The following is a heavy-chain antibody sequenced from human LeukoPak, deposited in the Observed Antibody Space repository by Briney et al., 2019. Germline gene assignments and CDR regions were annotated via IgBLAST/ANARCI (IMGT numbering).Heavy chain of an antibody. CDR1: GYTFTNYG. D-gene: IGHD3-3*01. CDR3: ATKTADFWSGYYPY. J-gene: IGHJ4*02. V-gene: IGHV1-2*02. CDR2: INPNSGGT. Sequence: GASVKVSCKASGYTFTNYGIAWMRQAPGQGLEWMGWINPNSGGTNYAQKFQGRVTMTRDTSISTAYMELSRLRSDDTAVYYCATKTADFWSGYYPYWGQGTLVTVSS.